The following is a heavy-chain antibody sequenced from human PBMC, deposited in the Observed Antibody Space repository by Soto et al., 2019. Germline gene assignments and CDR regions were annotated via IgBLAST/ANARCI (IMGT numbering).Heavy chain of an antibody. D-gene: IGHD3-10*01. CDR2: IIPIFGTA. J-gene: IGHJ4*02. CDR1: GGTFSSYA. CDR3: AGDLYTGSGPGY. V-gene: IGHV1-69*13. Sequence: ASVKVSCKASGGTFSSYAISWVRQAPGQGLEWMGGIIPIFGTANYAQKFQGRVTITADESTSTAYMELSSLRSEDTAVYYCAGDLYTGSGPGYWGQGTLVTVSS.